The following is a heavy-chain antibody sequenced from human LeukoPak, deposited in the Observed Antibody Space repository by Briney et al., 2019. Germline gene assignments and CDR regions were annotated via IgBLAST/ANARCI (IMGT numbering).Heavy chain of an antibody. J-gene: IGHJ5*02. CDR2: INPNSGGT. V-gene: IGHV1-2*02. Sequence: ASVKVSCKASGYTFTGYYMHWVRQAPGQGGEWMGWINPNSGGTNYAQKFQGRVTMTRDTSISTAYMELSRLRSDDTAVYYCARDILTGYGFDPWGQGTLVTVSS. D-gene: IGHD3-9*01. CDR3: ARDILTGYGFDP. CDR1: GYTFTGYY.